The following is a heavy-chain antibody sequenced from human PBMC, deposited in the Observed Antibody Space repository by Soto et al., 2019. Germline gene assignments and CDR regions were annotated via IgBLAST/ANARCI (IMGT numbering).Heavy chain of an antibody. CDR2: ISSNGGST. V-gene: IGHV3-64D*08. J-gene: IGHJ6*02. Sequence: GGSLRLSCSASGFTFSSYAMHWVRQAPGKGLEYVSAISSNGGSTYYADSVKGRFTISRDNSKNTRYLQMSSLRAEDTAVYYCVKDWAAAGRVHGMDVWGQGTTVTVSS. CDR1: GFTFSSYA. CDR3: VKDWAAAGRVHGMDV. D-gene: IGHD6-13*01.